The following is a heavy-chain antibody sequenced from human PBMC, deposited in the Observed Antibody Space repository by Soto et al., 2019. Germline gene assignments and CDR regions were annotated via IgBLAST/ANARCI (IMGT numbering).Heavy chain of an antibody. J-gene: IGHJ5*02. V-gene: IGHV6-1*01. Sequence: QVQLQQSGPGLVKPSQTLSLTCAISGDSVSSNSAAWNWIRQSPSRGLEWLGRTYYRSKWYNDYELSVKIRITINPDTYKNQLSLQLNSVTPEDTAVYYCARDLVVDARPNWFDPLGQGTLVTVSS. D-gene: IGHD2-15*01. CDR1: GDSVSSNSAA. CDR3: ARDLVVDARPNWFDP. CDR2: TYYRSKWYN.